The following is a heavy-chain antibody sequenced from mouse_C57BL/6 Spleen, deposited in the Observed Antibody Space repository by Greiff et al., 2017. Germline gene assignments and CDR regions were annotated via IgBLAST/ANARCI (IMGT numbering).Heavy chain of an antibody. D-gene: IGHD2-4*01. J-gene: IGHJ2*01. CDR2: ISYDGSN. Sequence: EVQLVESGPGLVKPSQSLSLTCSVTGYSITSGYYWNWIRQFPGNKLEWMGYISYDGSNNYNPSLKNPISITRDTSKSQFFLKLNSVTTEDTATYYCAREDYDYDGRADYWGQGTTLTVSS. V-gene: IGHV3-6*01. CDR3: AREDYDYDGRADY. CDR1: GYSITSGYY.